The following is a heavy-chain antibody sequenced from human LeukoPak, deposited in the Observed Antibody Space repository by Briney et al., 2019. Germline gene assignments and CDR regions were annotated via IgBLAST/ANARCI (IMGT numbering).Heavy chain of an antibody. CDR3: ARRVVWFGELSWFDP. CDR2: IYYSGST. D-gene: IGHD3-10*01. Sequence: SETLSLTCTVSGGSISSYYWSWIRQPPGKGLEWIGYIYYSGSTNYNPSLKSRVTISVDTSKNQFSLKLSSVTAADTAVYYCARRVVWFGELSWFDPWGQGTLVTVSA. V-gene: IGHV4-59*12. J-gene: IGHJ5*02. CDR1: GGSISSYY.